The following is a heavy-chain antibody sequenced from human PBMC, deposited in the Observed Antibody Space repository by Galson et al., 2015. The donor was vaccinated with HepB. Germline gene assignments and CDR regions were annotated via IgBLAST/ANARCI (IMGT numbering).Heavy chain of an antibody. CDR1: GDSVSSNSAA. V-gene: IGHV6-1*01. CDR2: TYYRSKWYN. D-gene: IGHD6-6*01. J-gene: IGHJ4*02. Sequence: CAISGDSVSSNSAAWNWIRQSPSRGLEWLGRTYYRSKWYNDYAVSVKSRITINPDTSKNQFSLQLNSVTPEDTAVYYCARDSLIAARRPFDYWGQGTLVTVSS. CDR3: ARDSLIAARRPFDY.